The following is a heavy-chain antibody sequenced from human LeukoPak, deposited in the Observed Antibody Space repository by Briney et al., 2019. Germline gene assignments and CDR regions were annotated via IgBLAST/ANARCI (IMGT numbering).Heavy chain of an antibody. CDR1: GGSISSYY. J-gene: IGHJ6*03. V-gene: IGHV4-59*01. Sequence: SETLSLTCTVSGGSISSYYWSWIRQPPGKGLEWMGYIYYSGSTNYNPSLKSRVTISIDTSKNQVSLKLSSVTAADTALYYCARDLYMDVWGKGTTVTVSS. CDR3: ARDLYMDV. CDR2: IYYSGST.